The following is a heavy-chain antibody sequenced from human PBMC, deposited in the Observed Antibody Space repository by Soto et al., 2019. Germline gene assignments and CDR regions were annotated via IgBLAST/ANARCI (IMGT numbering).Heavy chain of an antibody. V-gene: IGHV3-48*03. Sequence: GGSLRLSCAASGFTFSSYEMNWVRQAPGKGLEWVSYISSSGSTIYYADSVKGRFTISRDNAKNSLYLQMNSLRAEDTAVYYCARDEGGYYYYYGMDVWGQGTTVTVSS. J-gene: IGHJ6*02. CDR3: ARDEGGYYYYYGMDV. CDR2: ISSSGSTI. D-gene: IGHD2-15*01. CDR1: GFTFSSYE.